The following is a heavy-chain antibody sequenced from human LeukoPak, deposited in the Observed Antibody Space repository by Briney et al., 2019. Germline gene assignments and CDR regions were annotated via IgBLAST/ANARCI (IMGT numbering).Heavy chain of an antibody. V-gene: IGHV3-21*01. CDR1: GFTFSDYL. Sequence: PGGPLRHSCVTSGFTFSDYLVIGLRPAPGEAVEEVSSISGGSTYIYDADSLRGRFTISRDNAKNSLYLQMNSLRAEDTAVYYCARNIPAGNYYFDYWGQGALVTVSS. J-gene: IGHJ4*02. CDR3: ARNIPAGNYYFDY. CDR2: ISGGSTYI. D-gene: IGHD2-2*01.